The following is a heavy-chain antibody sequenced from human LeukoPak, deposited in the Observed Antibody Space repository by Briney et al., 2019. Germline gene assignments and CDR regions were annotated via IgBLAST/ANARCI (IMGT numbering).Heavy chain of an antibody. V-gene: IGHV3-23*01. D-gene: IGHD3-16*01. CDR3: AKDLRLRLSGPPTFGA. CDR1: AFTLSNYA. J-gene: IGHJ4*02. Sequence: SGGTLRLSCATSAFTLSNYAMSWVRQAPGKGLEWVSGITRSGQTTYYADSVKGRFTISRDNSKNTLYLQMNSLRAEDTAVYYCAKDLRLRLSGPPTFGAGGQGTLVTVSS. CDR2: ITRSGQTT.